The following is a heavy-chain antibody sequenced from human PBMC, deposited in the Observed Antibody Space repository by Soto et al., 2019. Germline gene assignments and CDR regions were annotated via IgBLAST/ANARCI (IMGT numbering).Heavy chain of an antibody. Sequence: EVQLLESGGGLVQPGGSLRLSCAASGFTFSSYAMSWVRQAPGKGLEWVSAISGSGGSTYYADSVKGRFTISRDNSKNTLYLQMNSLRAEDTAVYYCAKDAGPEGLIWFGKLSPVFYFDYWGQGTLVTVSS. J-gene: IGHJ4*02. CDR1: GFTFSSYA. D-gene: IGHD3-10*01. CDR3: AKDAGPEGLIWFGKLSPVFYFDY. V-gene: IGHV3-23*01. CDR2: ISGSGGST.